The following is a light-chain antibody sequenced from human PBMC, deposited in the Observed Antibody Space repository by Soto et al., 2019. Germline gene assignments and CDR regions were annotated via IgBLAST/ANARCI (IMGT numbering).Light chain of an antibody. V-gene: IGLV2-14*01. CDR1: SSDVGGYNY. Sequence: QSVLTQPASVSGSPGQSITISCSGTSSDVGGYNYVSWYQQHPVKAPKLMIYDVSNRPSGVSNRFSGSKSGNTASLTISGLQAEDEAYYYCTSYTSSSTLSVFGTGTKLTVL. CDR3: TSYTSSSTLSV. CDR2: DVS. J-gene: IGLJ1*01.